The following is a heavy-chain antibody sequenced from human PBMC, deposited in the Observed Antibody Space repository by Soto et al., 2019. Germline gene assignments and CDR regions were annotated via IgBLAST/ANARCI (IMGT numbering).Heavy chain of an antibody. CDR2: INAGNGNT. J-gene: IGHJ2*01. CDR3: ARGGSLYWYFDL. V-gene: IGHV1-3*01. CDR1: GYTFTSYA. Sequence: ASVKVSCKASGYTFTSYAMHWVRQAPGQRLEWMGWINAGNGNTKYSQKFQGRVTITRDTSASTAYMELSSLRSEDTAVYYCARGGSLYWYFDLWGRGNLVPVSS. D-gene: IGHD1-26*01.